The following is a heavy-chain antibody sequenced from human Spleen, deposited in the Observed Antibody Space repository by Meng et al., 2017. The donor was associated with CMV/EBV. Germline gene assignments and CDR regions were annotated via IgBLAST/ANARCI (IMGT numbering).Heavy chain of an antibody. CDR3: VRDAGSSSGDDAFDI. J-gene: IGHJ3*02. CDR1: GFTFDDYA. CDR2: ISWNSGSI. D-gene: IGHD6-6*01. Sequence: GGSLRLSCAASGFTFDDYAMHWVRQAPGKGLEWVSGISWNSGSIGYADSVKGRFTISRDNAKNSLYLQMNSLRADDTAVYYCVRDAGSSSGDDAFDIWGQGTMVTVSS. V-gene: IGHV3-9*01.